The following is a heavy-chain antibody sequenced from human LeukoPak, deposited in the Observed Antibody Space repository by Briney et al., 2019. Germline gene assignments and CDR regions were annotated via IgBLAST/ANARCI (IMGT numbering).Heavy chain of an antibody. CDR1: GVTFSSYA. D-gene: IGHD6-19*01. V-gene: IGHV3-30-3*01. CDR3: AREQWRLYDY. CDR2: ISYDGSNK. Sequence: GRSLRLSCAASGVTFSSYAMHGVRQAPGRGLGWGAVISYDGSNKYYADSVKGRFTISRDNSKTTLYLPMNSLRAEDTAVYYCAREQWRLYDYWAQGTLVTASS. J-gene: IGHJ4*02.